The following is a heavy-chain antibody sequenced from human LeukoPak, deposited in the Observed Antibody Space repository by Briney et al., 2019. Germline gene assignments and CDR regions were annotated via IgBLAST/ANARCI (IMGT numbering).Heavy chain of an antibody. CDR3: ARGPDSYYFDY. J-gene: IGHJ4*02. CDR1: GGSISSYY. V-gene: IGHV4-30-4*01. D-gene: IGHD5-18*01. CDR2: IYYSGST. Sequence: PSETLSLTCTVSGGSISSYYWSWIRQPPGKGLEWIGYIYYSGSTYYNPSLKSRVTISVDTSKNQFSLKLSSVTAADTAVYYCARGPDSYYFDYWGQGTLVTVSS.